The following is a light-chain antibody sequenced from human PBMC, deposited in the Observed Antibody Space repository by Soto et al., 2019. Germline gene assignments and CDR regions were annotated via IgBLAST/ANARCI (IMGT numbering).Light chain of an antibody. Sequence: ILLTQSPGTLSLSPGERATLSCRASQSVSSSYLAWYQQKPGQAPRLLIYGASRRATGFPARFSGSGSGTDFTLTISSLQSEDFAVYYCQQYDNWPWTFGQGTKVDIK. CDR3: QQYDNWPWT. CDR2: GAS. J-gene: IGKJ1*01. CDR1: QSVSSSY. V-gene: IGKV3-20*01.